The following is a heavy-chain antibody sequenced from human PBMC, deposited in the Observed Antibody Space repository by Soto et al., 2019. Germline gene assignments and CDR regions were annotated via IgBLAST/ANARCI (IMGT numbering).Heavy chain of an antibody. Sequence: PGGSLRLSCAASGFTFSSFAVHWVRQAPGKGLEWMATISYDGSKTYYADSVKGRVTVSRDNSKNTLYLQMKSLRTEDTAVYYCARDYYDRSGYTAYYYYGMDVWGQGTTVTVS. CDR2: ISYDGSKT. CDR1: GFTFSSFA. J-gene: IGHJ6*02. D-gene: IGHD3-22*01. V-gene: IGHV3-30-3*01. CDR3: ARDYYDRSGYTAYYYYGMDV.